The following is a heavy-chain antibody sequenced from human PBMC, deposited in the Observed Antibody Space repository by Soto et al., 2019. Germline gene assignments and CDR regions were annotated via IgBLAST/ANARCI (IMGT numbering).Heavy chain of an antibody. CDR2: IYWDDEK. Sequence: QITLRESGPTLVKATQTLTLTCTFSGFSLRTRGVGVGWVRQPPGKALEWLALIYWDDEKRYRPSLKSRLTITKDTSKNQVVLKVTNMDPVDTGTYYCAHSPLTVAGPLDAFDVWGQGTMVTVSS. D-gene: IGHD6-19*01. J-gene: IGHJ3*01. CDR3: AHSPLTVAGPLDAFDV. CDR1: GFSLRTRGVG. V-gene: IGHV2-5*02.